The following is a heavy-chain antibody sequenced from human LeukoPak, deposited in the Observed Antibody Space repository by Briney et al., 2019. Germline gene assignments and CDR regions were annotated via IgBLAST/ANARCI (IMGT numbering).Heavy chain of an antibody. J-gene: IGHJ4*02. CDR3: ARDRQSGSHLNFFDY. CDR2: ITSSGTYI. D-gene: IGHD1-26*01. CDR1: GFTFNNYN. Sequence: GGSLRLSCATSGFTFNNYNMNWVRQAPGRALEWVSSITSSGTYIFYADSVKGRFTISGDNAKNSLYLQMNSLGPEDTAVYYCARDRQSGSHLNFFDYWGQGALVTVSS. V-gene: IGHV3-21*01.